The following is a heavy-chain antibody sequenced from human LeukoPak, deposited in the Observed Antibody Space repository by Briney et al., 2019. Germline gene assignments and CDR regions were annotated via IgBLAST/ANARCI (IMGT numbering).Heavy chain of an antibody. CDR1: GYTFTSYD. J-gene: IGHJ4*02. CDR2: ISAYNGNT. V-gene: IGHV1-18*01. D-gene: IGHD6-19*01. CDR3: ARGGSTGSSGWYGDY. Sequence: GASVKVSCKASGYTFTSYDINWVRQATGQGLEWMGWISAYNGNTNYAQKLQGRVTMTTDTSTSTAYMELRSLRSDDTAVYCCARGGSTGSSGWYGDYWGQGTLVTVSS.